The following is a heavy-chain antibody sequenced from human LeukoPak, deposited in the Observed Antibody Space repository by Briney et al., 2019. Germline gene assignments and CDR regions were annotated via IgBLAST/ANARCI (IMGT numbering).Heavy chain of an antibody. D-gene: IGHD3-10*01. CDR3: AKGPAGNYGSGSYPDY. V-gene: IGHV3-9*01. CDR1: GFTFDDYA. J-gene: IGHJ4*02. Sequence: PGGSLRLSCAAFGFTFDDYAMHWVRQAPGKGLEWVAGISWNSGSIGYADSVKGRFTISRDNAKNSLDLQMNSLRAEDTALYYCAKGPAGNYGSGSYPDYWGQGTLVTVSS. CDR2: ISWNSGSI.